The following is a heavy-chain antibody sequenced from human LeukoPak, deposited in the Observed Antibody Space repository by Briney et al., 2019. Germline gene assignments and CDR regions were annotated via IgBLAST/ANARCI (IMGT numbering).Heavy chain of an antibody. CDR1: GFTFSSYS. D-gene: IGHD1-26*01. CDR2: ISSSSSYI. CDR3: ASTLVGATDY. J-gene: IGHJ4*02. V-gene: IGHV3-21*01. Sequence: GGSLRLSCAASGFTFSSYSMNWVRQAPGKGLEWVSSISSSSSYIYYADSAKGRFTISRDNAKNSLYLQMNSLRAEDTAVYYCASTLVGATDYWGQGTLVTVSS.